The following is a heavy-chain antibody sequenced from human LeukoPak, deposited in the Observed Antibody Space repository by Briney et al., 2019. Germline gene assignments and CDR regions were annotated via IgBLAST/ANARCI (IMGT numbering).Heavy chain of an antibody. V-gene: IGHV3-13*01. Sequence: GGSLRLSCATSGFTFSNFDLHWVRQATGEGLEWVSAIGTAGDAYYPDSVKGRFTISRDNAKNSFYLQMNNLRVGDTAVYYCSRGGAPAGYAYDVWGHGTVVTVSS. CDR1: GFTFSNFD. CDR3: SRGGAPAGYAYDV. D-gene: IGHD6-13*01. CDR2: IGTAGDA. J-gene: IGHJ3*01.